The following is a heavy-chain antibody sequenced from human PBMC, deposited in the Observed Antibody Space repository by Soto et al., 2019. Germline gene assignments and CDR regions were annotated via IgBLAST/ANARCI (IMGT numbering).Heavy chain of an antibody. D-gene: IGHD3-10*01. V-gene: IGHV4-31*03. CDR2: IYYSGST. J-gene: IGHJ4*02. CDR3: AREHMVRGVIIFDY. CDR1: GGSISSGGYY. Sequence: QVQLQESGPGLVKPSQTLSLTCTVSGGSISSGGYYWSWIRQHPGKGLEWIGYIYYSGSTYYNPSLKSRVTISVATSKNQFSLKLSSVTAADTAVYYCAREHMVRGVIIFDYWGQGTLVTVSS.